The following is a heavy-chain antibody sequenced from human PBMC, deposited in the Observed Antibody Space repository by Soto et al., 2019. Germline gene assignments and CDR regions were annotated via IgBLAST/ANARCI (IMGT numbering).Heavy chain of an antibody. D-gene: IGHD6-19*01. CDR2: ISYDGTNK. V-gene: IGHV3-30*18. Sequence: QLQLVEAGGGVVQPGRSLRLSCAASGFTFSSYGIHWVRQAPGKGLEWVAVISYDGTNKWYADSVRGRFTISRDNSKNTLFLQMNSLRAEDTAVYYCAKDWGHIAVAAITGNSAFHTWGQGTVVTVSS. CDR1: GFTFSSYG. CDR3: AKDWGHIAVAAITGNSAFHT. J-gene: IGHJ3*02.